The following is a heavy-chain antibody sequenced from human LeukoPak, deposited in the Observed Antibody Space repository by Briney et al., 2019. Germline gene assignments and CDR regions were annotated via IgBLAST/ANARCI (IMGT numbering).Heavy chain of an antibody. CDR1: GYTFTSYD. CDR3: ATMPPLRDHGSSWHYYYYYGMDV. Sequence: ASVKVSCKASGYTFTSYDINWVRQATGQGLEWMGWMNPNSGNTGYAQKFQGRVTMTRNTSISTAYMELSSLRSEDTAVYYCATMPPLRDHGSSWHYYYYYGMDVWGQGTTVTVSS. D-gene: IGHD6-13*01. CDR2: MNPNSGNT. J-gene: IGHJ6*02. V-gene: IGHV1-8*01.